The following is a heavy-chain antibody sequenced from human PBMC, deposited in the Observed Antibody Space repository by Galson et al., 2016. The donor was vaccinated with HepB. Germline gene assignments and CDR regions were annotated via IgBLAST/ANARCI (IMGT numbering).Heavy chain of an antibody. Sequence: QSGAEVKKPGESLRISCQGSGYSFTNYWINWVRQMPGKGLEWMGRIDPSDSNTNFSPSFQGHVTFSTDKSISTSYLQWNTLQASDTAMYFCARGGNRAFDIWGQGTVVTVSS. V-gene: IGHV5-10-1*01. J-gene: IGHJ3*02. CDR2: IDPSDSNT. D-gene: IGHD4-23*01. CDR3: ARGGNRAFDI. CDR1: GYSFTNYW.